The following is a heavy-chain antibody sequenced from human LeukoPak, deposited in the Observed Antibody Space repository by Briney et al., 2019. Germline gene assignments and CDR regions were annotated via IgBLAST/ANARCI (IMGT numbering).Heavy chain of an antibody. V-gene: IGHV3-7*01. CDR1: GFTFSSYW. Sequence: PGGSLRLSCAASGFTFSSYWMSWVRQAPGKGLEWVANIKQDGSKKYYVDSVKGRFTISRDNAKNSLCLQMNSLRVEDTAVYYCARDQFGWWANYWGQGTLVTVSS. J-gene: IGHJ4*02. D-gene: IGHD6-19*01. CDR3: ARDQFGWWANY. CDR2: IKQDGSKK.